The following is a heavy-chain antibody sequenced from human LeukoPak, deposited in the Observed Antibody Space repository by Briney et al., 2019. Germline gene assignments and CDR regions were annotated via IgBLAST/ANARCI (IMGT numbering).Heavy chain of an antibody. CDR3: ARHSTSHSSDAFDI. CDR1: GYFFINYW. J-gene: IGHJ3*02. D-gene: IGHD6-6*01. V-gene: IGHV5-51*01. CDR2: IYAGDSDT. Sequence: GESLKISCRAFGYFFINYWIGWVRQMPGKGLEWMVIIYAGDSDTRYSPSFQGQVTISVDKSITTASLQWNSLKASDSAIYYCARHSTSHSSDAFDIWGQGTLVIVSS.